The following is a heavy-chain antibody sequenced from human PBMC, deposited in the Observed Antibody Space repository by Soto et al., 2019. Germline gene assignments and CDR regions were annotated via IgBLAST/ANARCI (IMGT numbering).Heavy chain of an antibody. CDR3: ARRIAVAGSGAHFDY. CDR2: IIPIFGTA. D-gene: IGHD6-19*01. J-gene: IGHJ4*02. V-gene: IGHV1-69*13. Sequence: ASVKVSCKASGGTFSSYAISWVRQAPGQGLEWMGGIIPIFGTANYAQKFQGRVTITADESTSTAYMELSSLRSEDTAVYYCARRIAVAGSGAHFDYWGQGTLVTVSS. CDR1: GGTFSSYA.